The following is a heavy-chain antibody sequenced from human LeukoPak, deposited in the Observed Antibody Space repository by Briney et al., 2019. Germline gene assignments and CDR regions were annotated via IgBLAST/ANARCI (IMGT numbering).Heavy chain of an antibody. V-gene: IGHV3-53*03. D-gene: IGHD3-10*01. CDR3: LQYNSGTP. J-gene: IGHJ5*02. CDR1: GFSISGTY. Sequence: GGSLRLSCEAAGFSISGTYMSWVRQTPGRGLEWVSVIYGGGSSYSADSVKGRFTVSRDNAKNSLYLQMSSLRAEDTAVYYCLQYNSGTPWGQGTLVTVSS. CDR2: IYGGGSS.